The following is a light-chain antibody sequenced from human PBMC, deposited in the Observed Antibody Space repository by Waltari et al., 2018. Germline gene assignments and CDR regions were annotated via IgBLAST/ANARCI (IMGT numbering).Light chain of an antibody. Sequence: EIVLTQSPGTLYLSPGERATVSCRPSQSVSKYLAWYRLKPGQAPRLLIYDASKRATGIPDRFSGSGSGTDFSLTISRLEPEDFAVYYCQHYVRLPVTFGQGTKVEIK. CDR3: QHYVRLPVT. J-gene: IGKJ1*01. CDR1: QSVSKY. CDR2: DAS. V-gene: IGKV3-20*01.